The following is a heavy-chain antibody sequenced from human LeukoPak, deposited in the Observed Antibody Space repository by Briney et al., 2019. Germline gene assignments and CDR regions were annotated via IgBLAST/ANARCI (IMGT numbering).Heavy chain of an antibody. CDR1: GFTFSSYA. CDR2: ITGSGGGT. D-gene: IGHD1-1*01. V-gene: IGHV3-23*01. Sequence: GGSLRLSCAASGFTFSSYAMTWVRHGPGKGLGWVSAITGSGGGTYYADPAKGRFTISRDNSKNTLYLQMYSLRAEDTAVYYCAKDLNDWNDVGGWFDPWGQGTLVTVSS. CDR3: AKDLNDWNDVGGWFDP. J-gene: IGHJ5*02.